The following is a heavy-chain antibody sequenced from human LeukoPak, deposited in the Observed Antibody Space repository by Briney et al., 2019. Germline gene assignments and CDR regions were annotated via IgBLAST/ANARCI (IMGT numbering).Heavy chain of an antibody. D-gene: IGHD3-16*02. CDR2: ISSSSSYI. CDR3: ARGPPNMITFGGVIVD. J-gene: IGHJ4*02. CDR1: GFTFSSYS. V-gene: IGHV3-21*01. Sequence: GGSLRLSCAASGFTFSSYSMNWVRQAPGKGLEWVSSISSSSSYIYYADSVKGRFTISRDNAKNSLYLQMNSLRAEDTAVYYCARGPPNMITFGGVIVDWGQGTLVTVSS.